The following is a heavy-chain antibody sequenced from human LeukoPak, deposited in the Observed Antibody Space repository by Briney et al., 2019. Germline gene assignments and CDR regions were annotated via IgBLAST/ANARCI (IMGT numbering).Heavy chain of an antibody. Sequence: GGSLRLSCAASGFTFSSYSMNWVRQAPGKGLEWVSSISSSSSYIYYADSVKGRFTISRDNAKNSLYLQMNSLRAEDTAVYYCARALWGYNLIDYYYYYMDVWGKGTTVTVSS. J-gene: IGHJ6*03. D-gene: IGHD5-24*01. V-gene: IGHV3-21*01. CDR2: ISSSSSYI. CDR3: ARALWGYNLIDYYYYYMDV. CDR1: GFTFSSYS.